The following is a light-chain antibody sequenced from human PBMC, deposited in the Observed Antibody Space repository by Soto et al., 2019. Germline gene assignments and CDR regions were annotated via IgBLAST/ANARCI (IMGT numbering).Light chain of an antibody. V-gene: IGLV1-40*01. J-gene: IGLJ1*01. Sequence: QSVLTQPPSLSGSPGQMVTISCTGSSSNIGAGYDVHWYQQLPGTAPKLLIYGNSNRPSGVPDRFSGSKSGTSASLAITGLQAEDEADYYCQSYDSSLSAYVFGTGTKVTVL. CDR3: QSYDSSLSAYV. CDR2: GNS. CDR1: SSNIGAGYD.